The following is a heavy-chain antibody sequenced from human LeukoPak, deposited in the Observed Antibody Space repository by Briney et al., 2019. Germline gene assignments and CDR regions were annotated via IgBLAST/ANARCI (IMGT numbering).Heavy chain of an antibody. Sequence: GGSLRLSCAASGFTFSSYGMHWVRQAPGKGLGWVAVISYDGSNKYYADSVKGRFTISRDNSKNTLYLQMNSLRAEDTAVYYCAKLVVVAGSDAFDIWGQGTMVTVSS. CDR3: AKLVVVAGSDAFDI. CDR1: GFTFSSYG. CDR2: ISYDGSNK. V-gene: IGHV3-30*18. D-gene: IGHD2-15*01. J-gene: IGHJ3*02.